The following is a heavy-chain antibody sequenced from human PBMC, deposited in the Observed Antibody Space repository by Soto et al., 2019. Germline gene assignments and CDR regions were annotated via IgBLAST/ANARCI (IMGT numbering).Heavy chain of an antibody. D-gene: IGHD6-6*01. J-gene: IGHJ4*02. CDR3: GRDSRGEEYSSSSGNY. Sequence: QVQLVQSGAEVKKPGSSVKVSCKASGGTFSSYAISWVRQAPGQGLEWMGGIIPIFGTANYAQKFQGRVTITADESRSTAYMELSSLRSEDTAVYYCGRDSRGEEYSSSSGNYWGQGTLVTVSS. CDR2: IIPIFGTA. V-gene: IGHV1-69*19. CDR1: GGTFSSYA.